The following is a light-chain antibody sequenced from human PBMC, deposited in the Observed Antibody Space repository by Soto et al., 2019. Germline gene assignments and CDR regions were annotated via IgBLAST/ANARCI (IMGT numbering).Light chain of an antibody. CDR3: QQRSQWPLT. CDR2: DAS. V-gene: IGKV3-11*01. CDR1: QNIARD. Sequence: EIVLTQSPATLSLSPGARATLSCRASQNIARDVGWYQQRPGQAPRLLIYDASNRAIDIPATFSGGGSGTDFTLNIDSLEPEDSAVYYCQQRSQWPLTFGGGTYVE. J-gene: IGKJ4*01.